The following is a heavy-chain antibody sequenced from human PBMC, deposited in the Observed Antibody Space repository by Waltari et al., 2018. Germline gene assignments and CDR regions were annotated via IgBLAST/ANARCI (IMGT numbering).Heavy chain of an antibody. CDR3: ARFLMVRGTILVHYYGMDV. V-gene: IGHV4-34*01. CDR2: INHSGST. J-gene: IGHJ6*02. D-gene: IGHD3-10*01. Sequence: HVQLQQEGAGLLRPSATLSLSCAVPCASFSSYCWGCIRQPPGDGLEWIGEINHSGSTNYNPSIKSRVTISVETAKNQFSLKLSSVTAADAAVYYCARFLMVRGTILVHYYGMDVWGQGTTVTVSS. CDR1: CASFSSYC.